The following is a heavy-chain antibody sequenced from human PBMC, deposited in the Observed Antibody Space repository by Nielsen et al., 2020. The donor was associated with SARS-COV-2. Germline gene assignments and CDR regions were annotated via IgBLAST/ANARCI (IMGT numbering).Heavy chain of an antibody. CDR2: ISWNSGSI. J-gene: IGHJ4*02. CDR1: GFPFDNYA. CDR3: AKDIGYSSGGSDY. D-gene: IGHD6-19*01. Sequence: SLKISCAASGFPFDNYAMHWVRRVPGKGLEWVSDISWNSGSIGYADSVKGRFTISRDNAKNSLYLQMNSLRAEDTALYYCAKDIGYSSGGSDYWGQGTLVTVSS. V-gene: IGHV3-9*01.